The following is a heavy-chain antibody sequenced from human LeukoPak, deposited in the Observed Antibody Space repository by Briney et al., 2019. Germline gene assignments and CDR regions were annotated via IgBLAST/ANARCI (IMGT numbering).Heavy chain of an antibody. Sequence: GGSLRLSCAASGLTISNYWMHWVRQVPGKGLVWVSRINSEGSSISYADSVKGRFTIPRDNAKNTLNLQMNSLRAEDTAVYYCARGRGVSLDYWGQGALVTVSS. D-gene: IGHD3-10*01. V-gene: IGHV3-74*01. CDR1: GLTISNYW. J-gene: IGHJ4*02. CDR3: ARGRGVSLDY. CDR2: INSEGSSI.